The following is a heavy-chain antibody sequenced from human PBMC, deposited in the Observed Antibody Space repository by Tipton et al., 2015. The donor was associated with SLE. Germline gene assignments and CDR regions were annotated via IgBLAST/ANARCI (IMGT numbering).Heavy chain of an antibody. CDR1: CGSISSYY. Sequence: TLSLTRTVSCGSISSYYWNWIRQPAGKGPEWIGRMFTSGRTNYNPSLQSRVTISLDTSKNQVSLKLTSVTAADTAVYYCARSQLRVYYGLDVWGQGTTVTVSS. D-gene: IGHD4-17*01. CDR3: ARSQLRVYYGLDV. CDR2: MFTSGRT. J-gene: IGHJ6*02. V-gene: IGHV4-4*07.